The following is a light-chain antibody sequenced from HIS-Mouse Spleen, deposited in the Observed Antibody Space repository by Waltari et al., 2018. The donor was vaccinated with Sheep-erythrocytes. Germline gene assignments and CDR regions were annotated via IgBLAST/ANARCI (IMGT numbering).Light chain of an antibody. CDR1: QSLLHSNGYKY. CDR3: MQALQTPIFT. CDR2: LGS. V-gene: IGKV2-28*01. J-gene: IGKJ3*01. Sequence: DIVMTQSPLSLPVTPGEPASISCRSSQSLLHSNGYKYLEWYLKKPGQSPQLLIYLGSNRASGVPDRFSGSGSGTDFTLKISRVEAEDVGVYYCMQALQTPIFTFGPGTKVDIK.